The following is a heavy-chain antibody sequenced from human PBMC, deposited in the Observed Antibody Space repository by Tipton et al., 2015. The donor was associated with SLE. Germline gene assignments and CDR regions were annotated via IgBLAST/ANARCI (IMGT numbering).Heavy chain of an antibody. CDR3: ARALTTGLDWYFDL. J-gene: IGHJ2*01. CDR1: AYTFTTYS. V-gene: IGHV1-18*01. D-gene: IGHD4-17*01. Sequence: QLVQSGAEVKNPGASVKVSCKASAYTFTTYSISWVRQAPGQGLEWMGWISTYNGNTNYAQKLQGRVTMTTDTSTSTAYMELRSLRSDDTAVYYCARALTTGLDWYFDLWGRGTLVTVSS. CDR2: ISTYNGNT.